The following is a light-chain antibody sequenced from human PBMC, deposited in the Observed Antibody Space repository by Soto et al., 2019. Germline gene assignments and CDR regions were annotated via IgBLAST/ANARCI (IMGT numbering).Light chain of an antibody. CDR2: GVS. J-gene: IGKJ1*01. Sequence: EVVLTQSPGTLSLSPGERATLSCRASQSVSGSDLAWYQQKPGQAPRLLISGVSNRATGTPDRFSGSVSGTDFTLTISSLEPEDFAVFYCHQYGISPPTFGPGTKVEI. CDR1: QSVSGSD. V-gene: IGKV3-20*01. CDR3: HQYGISPPT.